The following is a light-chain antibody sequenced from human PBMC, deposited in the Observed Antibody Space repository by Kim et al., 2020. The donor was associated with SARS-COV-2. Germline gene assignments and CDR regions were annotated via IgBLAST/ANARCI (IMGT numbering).Light chain of an antibody. Sequence: QSVLTQPPSASGTPGQRVTISCSGSSSNIASNTVNWYQQLPGTAPKLLIYSDYQRASGVPDRFSGSRSGTSASLAISGLLSEDEADYYCAVWDESLRGRLFGTGTKVTVL. CDR3: AVWDESLRGRL. CDR1: SSNIASNT. CDR2: SDY. J-gene: IGLJ1*01. V-gene: IGLV1-44*01.